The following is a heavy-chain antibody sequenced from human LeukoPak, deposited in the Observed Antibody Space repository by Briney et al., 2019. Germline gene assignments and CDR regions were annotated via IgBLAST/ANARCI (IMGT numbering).Heavy chain of an antibody. Sequence: PGGSLRLSCAASGFTFSSYVMNWVRQAPGKGLEWVSYIGGFSSTIYYADSVKGRFTISRDNVKNSLYLQMNSLRDEDTAVYYCARGSGNHFDYWGQGALVTVSS. V-gene: IGHV3-48*02. CDR2: IGGFSSTI. J-gene: IGHJ4*02. D-gene: IGHD1-14*01. CDR3: ARGSGNHFDY. CDR1: GFTFSSYV.